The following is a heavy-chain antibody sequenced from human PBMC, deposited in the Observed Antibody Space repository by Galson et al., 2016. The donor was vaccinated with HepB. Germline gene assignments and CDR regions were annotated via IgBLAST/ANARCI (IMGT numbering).Heavy chain of an antibody. CDR3: ARETAVYSSGRYYYYVMDV. V-gene: IGHV3-7*03. J-gene: IGHJ6*02. CDR1: GFTFNNYW. CDR2: INLDGSEK. D-gene: IGHD3-22*01. Sequence: SLRLSCAASGFTFNNYWMSWVRQAPGKGLEWVANINLDGSEKYYVDSVEGRFTVSRDNARNTLSLQMNGLRVEDTAVYYCARETAVYSSGRYYYYVMDVWGQGTTVTVSS.